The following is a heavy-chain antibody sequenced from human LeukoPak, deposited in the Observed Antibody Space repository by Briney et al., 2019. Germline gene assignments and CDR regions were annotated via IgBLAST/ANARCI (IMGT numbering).Heavy chain of an antibody. CDR2: IHYDGSNK. D-gene: IGHD6-6*01. Sequence: PGGSLRLSCAASGFTFSSYGMHWVRQAPGKGLEWVAFIHYDGSNKYYADSVKGRFTISRDNSKNTLYLQMNSLRVDDTAVYCCAKDRGYSSSDYWGQGTLVTVSS. J-gene: IGHJ4*02. V-gene: IGHV3-30*02. CDR1: GFTFSSYG. CDR3: AKDRGYSSSDY.